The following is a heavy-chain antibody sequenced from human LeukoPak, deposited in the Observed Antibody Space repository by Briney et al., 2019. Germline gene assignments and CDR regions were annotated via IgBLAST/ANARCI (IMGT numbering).Heavy chain of an antibody. CDR2: ICAYNGNT. J-gene: IGHJ3*02. V-gene: IGHV1-18*04. D-gene: IGHD3-16*01. Sequence: ASVKVSCKASGYTFTSYGISWVRQAPGQGLEWMGWICAYNGNTNDAQKLQGRVTMTTDPATSTAYMELRSLRCDDTAVYYCARMGESYPHDAVDIWGQGTMVSVSS. CDR3: ARMGESYPHDAVDI. CDR1: GYTFTSYG.